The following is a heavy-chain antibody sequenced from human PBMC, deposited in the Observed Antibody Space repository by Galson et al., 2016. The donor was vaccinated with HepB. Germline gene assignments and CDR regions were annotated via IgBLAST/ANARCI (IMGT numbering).Heavy chain of an antibody. V-gene: IGHV4-59*01. CDR2: IYYSGSN. D-gene: IGHD6-19*01. Sequence: ETLSLTCTVSGGSISSYYWSWIRQPPGKGLEWIGYIYYSGSNNYDPSLKSRVTISVDTSKNQFSLKLSSVTAADTAVYYCARASPRDSSGWYPDAFDIWGQGTVVTVSS. J-gene: IGHJ3*02. CDR1: GGSISSYY. CDR3: ARASPRDSSGWYPDAFDI.